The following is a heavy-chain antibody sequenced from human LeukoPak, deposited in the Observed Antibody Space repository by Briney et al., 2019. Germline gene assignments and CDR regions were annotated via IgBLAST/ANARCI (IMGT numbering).Heavy chain of an antibody. D-gene: IGHD6-19*01. Sequence: RAGGSLRLSCRASGFIFDDYGMSWVRQAPGKGLEWVSGLNWNGGSTGSADSVKGRFTISRDNVKNSLYLQMNSLRAEDMAVYYCAKWKTVAATDYWGQGTLVTVSS. CDR2: LNWNGGST. CDR1: GFIFDDYG. J-gene: IGHJ4*02. CDR3: AKWKTVAATDY. V-gene: IGHV3-20*04.